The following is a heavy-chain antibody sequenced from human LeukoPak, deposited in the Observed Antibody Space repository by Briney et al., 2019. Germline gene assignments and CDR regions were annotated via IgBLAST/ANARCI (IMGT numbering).Heavy chain of an antibody. Sequence: ASVKVSCKASGYTFTGYYMHWVRQVPGQGLEWMGWINPNSGGTNYAQKFQGRVTMTRDTSISTAYMELSRLRSDDTAVYYCARDYSSTLAGYFDYWGQGTLVTVSS. CDR1: GYTFTGYY. CDR2: INPNSGGT. V-gene: IGHV1-2*02. J-gene: IGHJ4*02. D-gene: IGHD6-13*01. CDR3: ARDYSSTLAGYFDY.